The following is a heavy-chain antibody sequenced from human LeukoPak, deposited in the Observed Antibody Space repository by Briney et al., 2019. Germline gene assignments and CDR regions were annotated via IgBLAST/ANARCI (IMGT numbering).Heavy chain of an antibody. J-gene: IGHJ4*02. CDR2: ISGSGGST. CDR3: ARGQSWLIN. CDR1: GFTFSNYA. D-gene: IGHD3-22*01. Sequence: PGGSLRLSCAASGFTFSNYAMTWVRQAPGRGLEWVSAISGSGGSTHNADSVKGRFTISRDNTKNTLYLQMNSLRAEDTAVYYCARGQSWLINWGQGTLVTVSS. V-gene: IGHV3-23*01.